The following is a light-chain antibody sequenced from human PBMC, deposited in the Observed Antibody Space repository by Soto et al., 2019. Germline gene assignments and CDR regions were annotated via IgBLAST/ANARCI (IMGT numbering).Light chain of an antibody. CDR2: AAS. CDR3: QQSYTIPYT. J-gene: IGKJ2*01. V-gene: IGKV1-39*01. Sequence: DIQMTQSPSSLPASVGDRVTLTCRASQNIGTSLNWYQQKPGKAPKLLIYAASSLQSGFPSRLSCSGSGTDFSLTISSLQTEEFATYYCQQSYTIPYTFGQGTKLEIE. CDR1: QNIGTS.